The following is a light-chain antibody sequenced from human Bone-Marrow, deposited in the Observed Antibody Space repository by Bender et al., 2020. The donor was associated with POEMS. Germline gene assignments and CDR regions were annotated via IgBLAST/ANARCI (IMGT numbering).Light chain of an antibody. CDR1: SGDVGGYNY. J-gene: IGLJ1*01. CDR3: CSDAGSHSSYV. V-gene: IGLV2-11*01. Sequence: QSALTQPRSVSGSPGQSVTISCTGTSGDVGGYNYVSWYQHHPGKAPKLMIFDVSKRPSGVPDRFSASKSGNTASLTIYWIQDGDEADYFCCSDAGSHSSYVFGAGTKVTVL. CDR2: DVS.